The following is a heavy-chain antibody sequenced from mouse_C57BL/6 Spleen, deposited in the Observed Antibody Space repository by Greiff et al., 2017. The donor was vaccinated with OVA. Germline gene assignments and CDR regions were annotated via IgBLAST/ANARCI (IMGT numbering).Heavy chain of an antibody. CDR1: GYTFTSYD. D-gene: IGHD2-5*01. CDR3: ARTYSNYDYYAMDY. V-gene: IGHV1-85*01. Sequence: QVQLQQSGPELVKPGASVKLSCKASGYTFTSYDINWVKQRPGQGLEWIGWIYPRDGSTKYNEKLKGKATLTVDTSSSTAYMELHSLTSEDSAVYFCARTYSNYDYYAMDYWGQGTSVTVSS. CDR2: IYPRDGST. J-gene: IGHJ4*01.